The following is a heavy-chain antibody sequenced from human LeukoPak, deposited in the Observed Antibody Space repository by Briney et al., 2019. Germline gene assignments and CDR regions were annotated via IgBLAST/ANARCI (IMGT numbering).Heavy chain of an antibody. CDR2: IYYSGST. V-gene: IGHV4-31*03. J-gene: IGHJ4*02. CDR3: ARINYYGSGSYYFTIDY. Sequence: PSQTLSLTCTVSGGSIRSGGSFWNWIRQHPGKGLEWIGYIYYSGSTYYNPSLKSRVTISVDASKNQFSLKLSSVTAADTAVYYCARINYYGSGSYYFTIDYWGQGTLVTVSS. D-gene: IGHD3-10*01. CDR1: GGSIRSGGSF.